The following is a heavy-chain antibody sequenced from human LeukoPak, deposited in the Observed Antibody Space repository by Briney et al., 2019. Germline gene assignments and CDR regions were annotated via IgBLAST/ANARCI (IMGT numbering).Heavy chain of an antibody. CDR2: IWYDGSNK. Sequence: PGGSLRLSCAASGFTFSSYGMHWVRQAPSEGLEWVAVIWYDGSNKYYADSVKGRFTISRDNSKNTLYLQMNSLRAEDTAVYYCARDRNGNYGRWGFDYWGQGTLVTVSS. D-gene: IGHD4-17*01. J-gene: IGHJ4*02. CDR3: ARDRNGNYGRWGFDY. V-gene: IGHV3-33*01. CDR1: GFTFSSYG.